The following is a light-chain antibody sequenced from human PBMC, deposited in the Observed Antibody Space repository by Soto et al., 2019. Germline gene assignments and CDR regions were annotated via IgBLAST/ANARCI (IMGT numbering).Light chain of an antibody. CDR1: QSISDN. J-gene: IGKJ2*02. V-gene: IGKV1-39*01. CDR3: QQSYGPPCT. Sequence: EMTQSPSSLSASVGDRVTITCRASQSISDNLNWYQFQPGKAPKLLIYAASNLQTGVPSRFSGSGSGADFALTISGLQPEESATYYCQQSYGPPCTFGLGTKLEIK. CDR2: AAS.